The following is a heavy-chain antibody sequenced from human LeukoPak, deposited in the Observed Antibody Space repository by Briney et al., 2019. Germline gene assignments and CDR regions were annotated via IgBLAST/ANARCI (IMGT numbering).Heavy chain of an antibody. J-gene: IGHJ6*03. CDR3: AKGVTLPPPYYYYMDV. V-gene: IGHV4-39*07. D-gene: IGHD5-18*01. CDR1: GGSISYSSYY. CDR2: IYYSGST. Sequence: SETLSLTCTVSGGSISYSSYYWGWIRQPPGKGLEWIGSIYYSGSTYYNPSLKSRVTISVDTSKNQFSLKLTSVTAADTAVYYCAKGVTLPPPYYYYMDVWGKGTTVTVSS.